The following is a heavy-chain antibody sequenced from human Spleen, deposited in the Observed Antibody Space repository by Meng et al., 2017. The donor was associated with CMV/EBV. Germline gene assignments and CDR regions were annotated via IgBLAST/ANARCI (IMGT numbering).Heavy chain of an antibody. J-gene: IGHJ3*02. Sequence: GFTFSSNGVNWVRQARDKGLDWVAVISSGGSNKYYAESVKGRFTISRDNSRNTLYLQMSSLRAEDTAVYYCAKAFNTYGYGLRAFDIWGLGTMVTVSS. D-gene: IGHD5-18*01. CDR2: ISSGGSNK. CDR1: GFTFSSNG. CDR3: AKAFNTYGYGLRAFDI. V-gene: IGHV3-30*18.